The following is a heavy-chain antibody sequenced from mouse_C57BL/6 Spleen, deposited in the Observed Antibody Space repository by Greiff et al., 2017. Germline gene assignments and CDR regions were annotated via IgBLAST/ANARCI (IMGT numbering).Heavy chain of an antibody. V-gene: IGHV1-69*01. Sequence: VQLQQPGAELVMPGASVKLSCKASGYTFTSYWMHWVKQRPGQGLEWIGEIDPSDSYTNYNQKFKGKSTLTVDKSSSTAYMQLSSLTSEDSAVYYCARRDGYSDWYFDVWGTGTTGTVSS. CDR2: IDPSDSYT. J-gene: IGHJ1*03. CDR1: GYTFTSYW. D-gene: IGHD2-3*01. CDR3: ARRDGYSDWYFDV.